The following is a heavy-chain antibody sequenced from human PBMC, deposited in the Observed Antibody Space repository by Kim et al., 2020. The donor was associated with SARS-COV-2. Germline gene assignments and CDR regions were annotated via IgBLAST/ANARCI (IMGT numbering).Heavy chain of an antibody. V-gene: IGHV4-31*03. Sequence: SETLSLTCTVSGGSISSGGYYWSWIRQHPGKGLEWIGYIYYSGSTYYNPSLKSRVTISVDTSKNQFSLKLISVTAADTAVYYCARLTVRGVNPLGSWFDPWGQGTLVTVSS. D-gene: IGHD3-10*01. CDR2: IYYSGST. CDR3: ARLTVRGVNPLGSWFDP. CDR1: GGSISSGGYY. J-gene: IGHJ5*02.